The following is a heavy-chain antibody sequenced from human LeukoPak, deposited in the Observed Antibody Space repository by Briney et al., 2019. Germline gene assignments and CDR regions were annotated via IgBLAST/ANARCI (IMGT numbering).Heavy chain of an antibody. CDR1: GFTFSSYA. V-gene: IGHV3-23*01. J-gene: IGHJ4*02. CDR3: AKEGGTMIVVVYYFDY. CDR2: ISGSGGST. D-gene: IGHD3-22*01. Sequence: GGSLRLSCAASGFTFSSYAMSWVRQAPGKGLEWVSAISGSGGSTYYADSVKGRFTISRDNSKNTLYLQMNSLRAEDTAVYYCAKEGGTMIVVVYYFDYWGQGTLVTVSS.